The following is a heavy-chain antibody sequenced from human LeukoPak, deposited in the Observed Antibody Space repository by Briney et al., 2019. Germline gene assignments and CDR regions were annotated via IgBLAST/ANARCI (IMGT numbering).Heavy chain of an antibody. D-gene: IGHD6-19*01. V-gene: IGHV4-39*01. CDR3: ARQDSSGWYGC. CDR2: IYYSGST. CDR1: GGSISSSNW. Sequence: PSETLSLTCAVSGGSISSSNWWSWVRQPPGKGLEWIGSIYYSGSTYYNPSLKSRVTISVDTSKNQFSLKLSSVTAADTAVYYCARQDSSGWYGCWGQGTLVTVSS. J-gene: IGHJ5*01.